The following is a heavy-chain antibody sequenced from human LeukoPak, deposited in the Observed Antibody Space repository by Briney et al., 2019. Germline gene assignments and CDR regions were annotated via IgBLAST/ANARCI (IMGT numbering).Heavy chain of an antibody. Sequence: ASVKVSCKASGGTFSSYAISWVRQAPGQGLEWMGGIIPIFGTANYAQKFQGRVTITTDESTSTAYMELSSLRSEDTAVYYCATGGLSSAFGSGQGWFDTWGPGTLVTASS. V-gene: IGHV1-69*05. CDR3: ATGGLSSAFGSGQGWFDT. D-gene: IGHD3-3*01. CDR1: GGTFSSYA. CDR2: IIPIFGTA. J-gene: IGHJ5*02.